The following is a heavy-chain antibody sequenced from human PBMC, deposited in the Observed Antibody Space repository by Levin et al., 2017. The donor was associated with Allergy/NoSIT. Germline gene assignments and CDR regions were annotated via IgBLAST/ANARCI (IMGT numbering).Heavy chain of an antibody. D-gene: IGHD4-11*01. CDR2: ISGSGGST. CDR1: GFTFSSYA. J-gene: IGHJ6*02. V-gene: IGHV3-23*01. CDR3: ANLYMTTVTYPLYYGMDV. Sequence: GGSLRLSCAASGFTFSSYAMSWVRQAPGKGLEWVSAISGSGGSTYYADSVKGRFTISRDNSKNTLYLQMNSLRAEDTAVYYCANLYMTTVTYPLYYGMDVWGQGTTVTVSS.